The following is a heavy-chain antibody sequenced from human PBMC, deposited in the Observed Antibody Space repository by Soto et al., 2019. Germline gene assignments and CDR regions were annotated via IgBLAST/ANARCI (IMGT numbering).Heavy chain of an antibody. J-gene: IGHJ4*02. CDR3: ARSSIKPQVFMYPFDS. CDR1: GGSISSGGYS. V-gene: IGHV4-30-2*01. CDR2: IYHSGST. D-gene: IGHD3-3*01. Sequence: PSATLSLTCAVPGGSISSGGYSWSWIRQPPGKGLEWIGYIYHSGSTYYNPSLKGRVTISLDTSKNQFSLRLNSVTAADTAVYYCARSSIKPQVFMYPFDSWSQGTLVTVS.